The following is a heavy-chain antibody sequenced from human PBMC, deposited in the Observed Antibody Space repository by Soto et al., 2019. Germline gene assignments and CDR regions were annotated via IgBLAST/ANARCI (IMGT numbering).Heavy chain of an antibody. D-gene: IGHD1-20*01. Sequence: LSLTFAVSGASISGSYYYWAWLRQSPGKGPEWIGSVFYTGFTSYNPSLESRVSVSVDTSKSQFSLKLSAVTAADTAVYYCATSQKGYNWNYFDHWGQGALVTVYS. V-gene: IGHV4-39*01. J-gene: IGHJ4*02. CDR3: ATSQKGYNWNYFDH. CDR2: VFYTGFT. CDR1: GASISGSYYY.